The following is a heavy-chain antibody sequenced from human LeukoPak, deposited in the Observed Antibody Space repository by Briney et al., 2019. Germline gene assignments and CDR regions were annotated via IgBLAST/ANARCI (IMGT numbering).Heavy chain of an antibody. J-gene: IGHJ3*01. CDR2: IYRGGST. Sequence: GGSLRLSCAASGFTVSSNYMSWVRQAPGKGLEWVSVIYRGGSTLYADSVRGRFTISRSSGKNSLYLQMTSLRPEDTAMYYCASLTLGAIRTISYAFDLWGQGTMVTVYS. CDR1: GFTVSSNY. V-gene: IGHV3-66*01. D-gene: IGHD1-26*01. CDR3: ASLTLGAIRTISYAFDL.